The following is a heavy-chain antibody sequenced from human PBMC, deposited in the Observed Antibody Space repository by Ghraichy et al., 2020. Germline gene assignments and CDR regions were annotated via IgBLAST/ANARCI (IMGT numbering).Heavy chain of an antibody. CDR1: GGSISSYY. CDR2: IYYSGST. J-gene: IGHJ2*01. V-gene: IGHV4-59*01. CDR3: ARRVDSSGWIYWYFDL. D-gene: IGHD6-19*01. Sequence: SQTLSLTCTVSGGSISSYYWSWIRQPPGKGLEWIGYIYYSGSTNYNPSLKSRVTISVDTSKNQFSLKLSSVTAADTAVYYCARRVDSSGWIYWYFDLWGRGTLVTVSS.